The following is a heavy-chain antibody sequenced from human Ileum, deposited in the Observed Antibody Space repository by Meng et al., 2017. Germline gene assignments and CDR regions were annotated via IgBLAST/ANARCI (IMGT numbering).Heavy chain of an antibody. Sequence: QVQLQQWGAGLLKPSETLSLTCAVDGVTFSGYYCSWIRQPPGKGLEWIGEINHSGTTKYNPSLQSRVTMSADTSKKQFSLKLTSLTAADTAVYYCAMWVRPVNIDTWGQGTLVTVSS. V-gene: IGHV4-34*08. J-gene: IGHJ5*01. CDR1: GVTFSGYY. CDR2: INHSGTT. D-gene: IGHD1-26*01. CDR3: AMWVRPVNIDT.